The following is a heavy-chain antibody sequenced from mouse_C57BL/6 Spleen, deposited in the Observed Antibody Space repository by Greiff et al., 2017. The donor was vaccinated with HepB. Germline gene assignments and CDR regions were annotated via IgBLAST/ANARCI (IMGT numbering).Heavy chain of an antibody. D-gene: IGHD3-2*02. CDR1: GFTFSSYT. J-gene: IGHJ2*01. V-gene: IGHV5-9*01. CDR3: ARQGQLRLRLFDY. Sequence: DVMLVESGGGLVKPGGSLKLSCAASGFTFSSYTMSWVRQTPEKRLEWVATISGGGGNTYYPDSVKGRFTISRDNAKYTLYLQMSSLRSEDTALYYCARQGQLRLRLFDYWGQGTTLTVSS. CDR2: ISGGGGNT.